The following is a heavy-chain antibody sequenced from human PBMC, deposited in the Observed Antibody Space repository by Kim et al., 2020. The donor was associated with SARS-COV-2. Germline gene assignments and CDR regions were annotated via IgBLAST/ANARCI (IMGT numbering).Heavy chain of an antibody. V-gene: IGHV3-30*18. CDR3: AKTSGWVVPAAIYYYGMDV. Sequence: GGSLSLSCAASGFTFSSYGMHWVRQAPGKGLEWVAVISYDGSNKYYADSVKGRFTISRDNSKNTLYLQMNSLRAEDTAVYYCAKTSGWVVPAAIYYYGMDVWGQAPTVTVSS. CDR2: ISYDGSNK. D-gene: IGHD2-2*01. CDR1: GFTFSSYG. J-gene: IGHJ6*02.